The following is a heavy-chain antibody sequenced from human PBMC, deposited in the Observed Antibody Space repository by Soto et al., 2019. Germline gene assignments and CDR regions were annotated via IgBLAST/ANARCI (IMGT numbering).Heavy chain of an antibody. J-gene: IGHJ3*02. V-gene: IGHV4-34*01. Sequence: QEQLQQWGAGLLKPSETLSLTCAVYGGFVSSGNDYWSWIRQPPGKGLEWIGEMSHSGGTHFNPSLKSRVTISVDTSTNQFSLKMSSVTAADTALYYCARVERGTATTVVDAFDIWGPGTMVTVSS. CDR1: GGFVSSGNDY. D-gene: IGHD1-1*01. CDR2: MSHSGGT. CDR3: ARVERGTATTVVDAFDI.